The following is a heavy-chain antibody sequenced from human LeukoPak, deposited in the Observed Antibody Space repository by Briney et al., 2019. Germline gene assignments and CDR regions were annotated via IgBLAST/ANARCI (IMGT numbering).Heavy chain of an antibody. Sequence: SETLSLTCTVSGGSISSYYWSWIRQPPGKGLEWIGYIYYSGSTNYNPSPKSRVTISVDTSKNQFSLKLSSVTAADTAVYYCARGIAAAGTDYWGQGTLVTVSS. V-gene: IGHV4-59*01. CDR1: GGSISSYY. D-gene: IGHD6-13*01. J-gene: IGHJ4*02. CDR2: IYYSGST. CDR3: ARGIAAAGTDY.